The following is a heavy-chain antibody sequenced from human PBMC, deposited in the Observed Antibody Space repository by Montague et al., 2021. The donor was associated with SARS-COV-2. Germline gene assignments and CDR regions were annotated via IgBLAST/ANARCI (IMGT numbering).Heavy chain of an antibody. V-gene: IGHV4-39*01. CDR2: IYYSGST. Sequence: ETLSLTCTVSGGSITSSSYYWGWIRQPPGKGLEWIGSIYYSGSTYYNPSLKSRVTISVDTSKNQFSLKLSSVTAADTAVYYCARLAPDSGSPNGYYYNGMDVWGQGTTVTASS. CDR1: GGSITSSSYY. J-gene: IGHJ6*02. D-gene: IGHD1-26*01. CDR3: ARLAPDSGSPNGYYYNGMDV.